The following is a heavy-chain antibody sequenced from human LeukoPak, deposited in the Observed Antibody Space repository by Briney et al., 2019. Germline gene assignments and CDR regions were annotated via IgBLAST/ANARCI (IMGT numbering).Heavy chain of an antibody. Sequence: SETLSLTCTVSGGSISSYYWSWIRQPPGKGLEWIGYIYYSGSTNYNPSLKSRVTISVDTSKNQFSLKLSSVTAADTAVYYCARLGIITAAGSNDYWGQGTLVTVSS. CDR2: IYYSGST. J-gene: IGHJ4*02. V-gene: IGHV4-59*01. CDR1: GGSISSYY. CDR3: ARLGIITAAGSNDY. D-gene: IGHD6-13*01.